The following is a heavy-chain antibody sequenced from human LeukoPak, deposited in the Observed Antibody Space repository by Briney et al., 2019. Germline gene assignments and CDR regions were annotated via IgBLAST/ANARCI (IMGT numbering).Heavy chain of an antibody. CDR3: ARGGILARGVRDRGLRY. J-gene: IGHJ4*02. V-gene: IGHV4-34*01. CDR1: GGSFSGYY. Sequence: SETLSLTCAVYGGSFSGYYWSWIRQPPGKGLEWIGEINHSGSTNYNPSLKSRVTISVDTSKNQFSLKLSSVTAADTAVYYCARGGILARGVRDRGLRYWGQGTLVTVSS. D-gene: IGHD3-10*01. CDR2: INHSGST.